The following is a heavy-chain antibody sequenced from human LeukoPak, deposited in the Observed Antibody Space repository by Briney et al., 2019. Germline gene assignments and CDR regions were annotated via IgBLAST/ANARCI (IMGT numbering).Heavy chain of an antibody. V-gene: IGHV4-34*01. J-gene: IGHJ6*04. Sequence: SETLPLTCAVYGGSFSGYYWSWIRQPPGKGLEWIGEINHSGSTNYNPSLKSRVTISVDTSKNQFSLKLSSVTAADTAVYYCARVPIVVVPAAMYVYGMDVWGKGTTVTVSS. CDR3: ARVPIVVVPAAMYVYGMDV. CDR2: INHSGST. D-gene: IGHD2-2*01. CDR1: GGSFSGYY.